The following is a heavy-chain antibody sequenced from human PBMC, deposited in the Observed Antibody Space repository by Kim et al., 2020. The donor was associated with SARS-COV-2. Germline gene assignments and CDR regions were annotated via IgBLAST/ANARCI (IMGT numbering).Heavy chain of an antibody. CDR2: MNQDGGEK. Sequence: GGSLRLSCAASGFTFSIYWMNWVRQAPGKGPEWVAIMNQDGGEKYYVDSVKGRFTISRDNAKNSLYLQMNSLRAEDTAVYYCATCNNTSCHAGNYWGQGTLVIVSS. CDR3: ATCNNTSCHAGNY. D-gene: IGHD2-2*01. CDR1: GFTFSIYW. V-gene: IGHV3-7*03. J-gene: IGHJ4*02.